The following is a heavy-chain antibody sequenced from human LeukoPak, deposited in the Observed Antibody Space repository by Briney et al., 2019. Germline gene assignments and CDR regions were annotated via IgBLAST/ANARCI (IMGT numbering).Heavy chain of an antibody. D-gene: IGHD3-16*02. CDR2: INHSGST. Sequence: ETLSLTCAVYGGSFSGYYWSWIRQPPGKGLEWIGEINHSGSTNYNPSLKSRVTISVDTSKNQFSLKLSSVTAADTAVYYCASTNDYVWGSYRYNFDYWGQGTLVTVSS. CDR1: GGSFSGYY. V-gene: IGHV4-34*01. CDR3: ASTNDYVWGSYRYNFDY. J-gene: IGHJ4*02.